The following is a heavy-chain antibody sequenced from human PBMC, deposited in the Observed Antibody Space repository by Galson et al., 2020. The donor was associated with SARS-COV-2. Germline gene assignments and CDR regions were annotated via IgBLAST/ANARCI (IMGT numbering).Heavy chain of an antibody. V-gene: IGHV3-7*01. CDR2: IKQDGSEK. Sequence: GESLKISCAASGFTFSSYWMSWVRQAPGKGLEWVANIKQDGSEKYYVDSVKGRFTISRDNAKNSLYLQMNSLRAEDTAVYYCARVSITMIVVGQHSYFDYWGQGTLVTVSS. D-gene: IGHD3-22*01. J-gene: IGHJ4*02. CDR1: GFTFSSYW. CDR3: ARVSITMIVVGQHSYFDY.